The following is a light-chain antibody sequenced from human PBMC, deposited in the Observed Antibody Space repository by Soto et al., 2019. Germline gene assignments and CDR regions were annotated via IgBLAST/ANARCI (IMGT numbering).Light chain of an antibody. CDR1: SNDVGAYDH. V-gene: IGLV2-11*01. CDR3: ASKTTSSTVL. Sequence: QSALTQPRSVSGSPGQSVTISCTGTSNDVGAYDHVSWHQQRPGRAPKVLIYDVRIRPSEVSNRFSGSKSGDTASLTISGLQAEDEAIYYCASKTTSSTVLFGGGTKLTVL. J-gene: IGLJ2*01. CDR2: DVR.